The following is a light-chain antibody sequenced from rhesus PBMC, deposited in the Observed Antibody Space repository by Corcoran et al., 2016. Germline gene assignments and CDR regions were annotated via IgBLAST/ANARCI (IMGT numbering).Light chain of an antibody. J-gene: IGKJ2*01. CDR2: YAN. Sequence: DIQMTQSPSSLSASVGDRVTITCRASQGISSYLNWYQQKPGKAPKLLIYYANSLESGVPSRFSGSGSGTEFTLPISSLQPEDFATYYFQQYNSLPFSFGQGTKVEIK. CDR3: QQYNSLPFS. V-gene: IGKV1-32*01. CDR1: QGISSY.